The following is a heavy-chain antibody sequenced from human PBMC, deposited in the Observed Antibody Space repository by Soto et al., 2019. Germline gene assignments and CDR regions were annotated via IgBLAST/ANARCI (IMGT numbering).Heavy chain of an antibody. D-gene: IGHD3-16*01. Sequence: QVQLVQSGAEVKKPGASVKVSCKASGYTFTSYAMHWVRQAPGQRLEWMGWINAGNGNTKYSQKFQGRVTITRDTAASTAYMELSSLRSADTAVYYCARAAGGTAVGDWGQGTLVTVSS. CDR3: ARAAGGTAVGD. CDR1: GYTFTSYA. CDR2: INAGNGNT. V-gene: IGHV1-3*01. J-gene: IGHJ4*02.